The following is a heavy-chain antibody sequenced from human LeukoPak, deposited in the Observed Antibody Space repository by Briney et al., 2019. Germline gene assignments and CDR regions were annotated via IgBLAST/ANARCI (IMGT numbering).Heavy chain of an antibody. Sequence: PGESLKISCKGSGYSFTSYWIGWVRQMPGKGLEWMGIIYPGDSDTRYSPSFQGQVTISADKSISTAYLQWSSLKASDTAMYYCASGSSSWQVVGAFDIWGQGTMVTVSS. D-gene: IGHD6-13*01. J-gene: IGHJ3*02. CDR2: IYPGDSDT. CDR3: ASGSSSWQVVGAFDI. CDR1: GYSFTSYW. V-gene: IGHV5-51*01.